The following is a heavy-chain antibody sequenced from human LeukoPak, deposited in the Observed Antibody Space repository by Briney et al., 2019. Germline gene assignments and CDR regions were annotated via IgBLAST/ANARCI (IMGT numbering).Heavy chain of an antibody. CDR3: ASGKAPREAATPNDY. CDR2: LSYDGSNS. V-gene: IGHV3-30*04. D-gene: IGHD6-25*01. Sequence: GRSLRLSCAASGFTFSSYAMHWVRQAPGKGLEWVAALSYDGSNSYYADSVEGRFTISRDNSKNTLYRQMNSLRAEDTAVYHCASGKAPREAATPNDYWGQGTLGTGSS. CDR1: GFTFSSYA. J-gene: IGHJ4*02.